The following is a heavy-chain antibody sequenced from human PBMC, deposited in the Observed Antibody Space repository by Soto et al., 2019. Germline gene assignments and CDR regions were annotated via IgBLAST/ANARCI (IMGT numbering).Heavy chain of an antibody. CDR3: ARHVGGEIAVETYYYYGMDV. J-gene: IGHJ6*02. Sequence: GESLKISCKGSGYSFTSYWIGWVRQMPGKGLEWMGIIYPGDSDTRYSPSFQGQVTISADKSISTAYLQWSSLKASDTAMYYCARHVGGEIAVETYYYYGMDVWGQGTTVTVSS. CDR1: GYSFTSYW. D-gene: IGHD6-19*01. CDR2: IYPGDSDT. V-gene: IGHV5-51*01.